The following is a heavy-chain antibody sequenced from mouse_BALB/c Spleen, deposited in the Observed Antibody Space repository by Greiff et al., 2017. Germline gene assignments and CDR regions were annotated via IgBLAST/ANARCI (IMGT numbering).Heavy chain of an antibody. CDR3: ARARYDYDGFAY. J-gene: IGHJ3*01. Sequence: VHLVESGPGLVAPSQSLSITCTVSGFSLTGYGVNWVRQPPGKGLEWLGMIWGDGSTDYNSALKSRLSNSKDNSKSQVFLKMNRLQTDDTDRYYCARARYDYDGFAYWGQGTLVTVSA. D-gene: IGHD2-4*01. CDR1: GFSLTGYG. CDR2: IWGDGST. V-gene: IGHV2-6-7*01.